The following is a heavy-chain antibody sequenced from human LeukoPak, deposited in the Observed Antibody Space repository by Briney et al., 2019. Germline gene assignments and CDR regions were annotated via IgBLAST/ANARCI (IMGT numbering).Heavy chain of an antibody. CDR3: AREFYDFWSGPFDY. CDR1: GGSISSYY. J-gene: IGHJ4*02. Sequence: SETPSLTCTVSGGSISSYYWSWIRQPPGKGLEWIGYIYYSGSTNYNPSLKSRVTISVDMSKNQFSLKLSSVTAADTAVYYCAREFYDFWSGPFDYWGQGTLVTVSS. V-gene: IGHV4-59*01. CDR2: IYYSGST. D-gene: IGHD3-3*01.